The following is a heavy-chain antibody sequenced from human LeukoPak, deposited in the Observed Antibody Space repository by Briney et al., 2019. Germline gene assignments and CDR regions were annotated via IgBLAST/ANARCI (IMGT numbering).Heavy chain of an antibody. J-gene: IGHJ4*02. D-gene: IGHD2-15*01. Sequence: ASVKVSCKASGYTFTSYAMHWVRQAPGQRLEWMGWINAGNGNTKYSQKFQGRVTITRDTSASTAYMELSSLRSEDTAVYYCARSCSGGSCNFEGYSYDYWGQGTLVTVSS. CDR3: ARSCSGGSCNFEGYSYDY. V-gene: IGHV1-3*01. CDR2: INAGNGNT. CDR1: GYTFTSYA.